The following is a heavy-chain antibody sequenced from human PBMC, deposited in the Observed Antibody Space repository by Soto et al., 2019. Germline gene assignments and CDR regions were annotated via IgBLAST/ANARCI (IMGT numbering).Heavy chain of an antibody. J-gene: IGHJ4*02. CDR3: ARRRKAMVVPKY. D-gene: IGHD2-21*01. CDR1: GVSFSDYY. CDR2: INHSGST. Sequence: PSETLSLTCAVYGVSFSDYYWNWIRQPPGKGLEWIGEINHSGSTSYNPSLKSRVTMSVETSKNQFYLNLTSVTAADTAVYYCARRRKAMVVPKYWGQGNLVNVS. V-gene: IGHV4-34*01.